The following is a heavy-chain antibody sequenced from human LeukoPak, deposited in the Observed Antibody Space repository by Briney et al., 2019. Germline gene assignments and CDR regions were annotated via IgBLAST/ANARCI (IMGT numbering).Heavy chain of an antibody. V-gene: IGHV3-30*18. CDR3: AKDLGSSWPSFDY. CDR2: ISYDGSNK. Sequence: GRSLRLSCAASGFTFSSYGMHWVRQAPGKGLEWVAVISYDGSNKYYADSVKGRFTISRDNSKNTLYLQMNSLRAEDTAVYYCAKDLGSSWPSFDYWGQGTLVTVS. J-gene: IGHJ4*02. CDR1: GFTFSSYG. D-gene: IGHD6-13*01.